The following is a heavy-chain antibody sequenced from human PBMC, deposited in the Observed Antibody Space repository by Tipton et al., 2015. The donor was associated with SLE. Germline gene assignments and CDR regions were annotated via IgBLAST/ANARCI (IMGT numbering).Heavy chain of an antibody. Sequence: SLRLSCAASGFNFRGYSMNWVRQAPGKGLEWVSKISSSGSSINYADSVKGRFTISRDNAKNSLYLQMNSLRAEDTAVYYCAKGQHQLASFDYWGQGTLVTVSS. D-gene: IGHD6-13*01. CDR2: ISSSGSSI. CDR1: GFNFRGYS. J-gene: IGHJ4*02. V-gene: IGHV3-48*04. CDR3: AKGQHQLASFDY.